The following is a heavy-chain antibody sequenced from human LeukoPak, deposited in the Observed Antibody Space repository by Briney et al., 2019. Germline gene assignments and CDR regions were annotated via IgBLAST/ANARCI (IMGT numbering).Heavy chain of an antibody. CDR3: ARTGYCSSTSCYTASRPYYYYYMDV. D-gene: IGHD2-2*02. CDR1: GGSISSYY. CDR2: IYYSGSA. V-gene: IGHV4-59*01. Sequence: SETLSLTCTVSGGSISSYYWSWIRQPPGKGLEWIGYIYYSGSANYNPSLKSRVTISVDTSKNHFSLKLSSVTAADTAVYYCARTGYCSSTSCYTASRPYYYYYMDVWGKGTTVSVSS. J-gene: IGHJ6*03.